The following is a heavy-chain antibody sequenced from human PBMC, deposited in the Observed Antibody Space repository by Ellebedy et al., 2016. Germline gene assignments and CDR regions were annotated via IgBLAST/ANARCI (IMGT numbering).Heavy chain of an antibody. J-gene: IGHJ4*02. CDR2: IYYSGST. CDR3: ARGPSWLGGSYLHLFDY. D-gene: IGHD1-26*01. V-gene: IGHV4-31*01. Sequence: SETLSLTCTVSGGSISSGGYYWSWIRQHPGKGLEWIGYIYYSGSTYYNPSLKSQVTISVDTSKNQFSLKLSSVTAADTAVYYCARGPSWLGGSYLHLFDYWGQGTLVTVSS. CDR1: GGSISSGGYY.